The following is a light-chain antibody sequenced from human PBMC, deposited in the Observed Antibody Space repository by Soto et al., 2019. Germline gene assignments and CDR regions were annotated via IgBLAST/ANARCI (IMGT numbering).Light chain of an antibody. V-gene: IGLV2-14*01. Sequence: QSALTQPASVSGSPGQSITISCTGTSGDVGGYNYVSWYQQHPGKAPKVMIYDVSDRPSGVSYRFSGSKSGNTASLTISGLQAEDEADYYCSSYTSSSTYVFGTGTKLTVL. CDR1: SGDVGGYNY. CDR2: DVS. CDR3: SSYTSSSTYV. J-gene: IGLJ1*01.